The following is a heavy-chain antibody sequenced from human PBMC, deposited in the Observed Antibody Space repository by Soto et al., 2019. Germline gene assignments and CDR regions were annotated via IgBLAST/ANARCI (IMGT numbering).Heavy chain of an antibody. CDR1: GHTFTGYY. D-gene: IGHD3-22*01. CDR3: ARDGHYDSSGYYSW. Sequence: ASVKVSCKASGHTFTGYYMHWVRQAPGQGLEWMGWINPNSGGTNYAQKFQGRVTMTRDTSISTAYMELSRLRSDDTAVYYCARDGHYDSSGYYSWWGQGTLVTVSS. V-gene: IGHV1-2*02. J-gene: IGHJ4*02. CDR2: INPNSGGT.